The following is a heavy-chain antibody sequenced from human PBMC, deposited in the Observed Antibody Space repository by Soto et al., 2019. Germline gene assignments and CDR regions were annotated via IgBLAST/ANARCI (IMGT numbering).Heavy chain of an antibody. V-gene: IGHV3-23*01. Sequence: VGSLRLSGVASGITFSIYAMSWVRQAPGKGLEWVSAISGSGGSTYYADSVKGRFTISRDNSKNTLYLQMNSLRAEDTAVYYCAKVARYYYGMDVWGQGTTVTVSS. CDR3: AKVARYYYGMDV. CDR2: ISGSGGST. CDR1: GITFSIYA. J-gene: IGHJ6*02. D-gene: IGHD5-12*01.